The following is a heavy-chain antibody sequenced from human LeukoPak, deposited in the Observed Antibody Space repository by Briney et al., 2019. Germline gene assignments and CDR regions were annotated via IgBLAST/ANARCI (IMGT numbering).Heavy chain of an antibody. CDR3: ARDVKSSGYGDWFDP. V-gene: IGHV4-39*07. J-gene: IGHJ5*02. CDR2: IYYSGST. Sequence: PSEGLSLTCTVSGGPISKSSSYWGWIRQPPGKGLEWIGTIYYSGSTYYNPSLKSRVTISVDTSKNQFSLKLSSVTAADTAVYYCARDVKSSGYGDWFDPWGQGTLVTASS. D-gene: IGHD3-22*01. CDR1: GGPISKSSSY.